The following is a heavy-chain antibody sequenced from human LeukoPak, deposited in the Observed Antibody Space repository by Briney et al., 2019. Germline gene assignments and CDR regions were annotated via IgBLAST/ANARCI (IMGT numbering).Heavy chain of an antibody. J-gene: IGHJ1*01. CDR1: GYSFTSYW. CDR2: IHPGDSDT. D-gene: IGHD3-22*01. CDR3: TRGPGGLVIVVDGYFQY. Sequence: KRGESLKISCKGSGYSFTSYWIGWVRQMPGKGLEWMGIIHPGDSDTRYSPSFQGQVTISVDKSINTVYLQWSSLKASDTAMYYCTRGPGGLVIVVDGYFQYWGQGTLVTVSS. V-gene: IGHV5-51*01.